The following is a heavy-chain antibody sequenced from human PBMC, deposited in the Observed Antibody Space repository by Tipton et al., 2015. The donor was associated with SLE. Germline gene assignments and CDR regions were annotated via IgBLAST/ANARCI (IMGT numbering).Heavy chain of an antibody. Sequence: TLSLTCFVSGDSISSSTYSWAWIRQPPGKGLEWIGSVLYDGNTHRNPSLMSRVTLSVDTSENQSSLKLTSVTAADTAVYYCARHQPLRGGSYAFWSGLLFFDYWGQGALVTVSS. J-gene: IGHJ4*02. CDR1: GDSISSSTYS. CDR3: ARHQPLRGGSYAFWSGLLFFDY. CDR2: VLYDGNT. V-gene: IGHV4-39*01. D-gene: IGHD3/OR15-3a*01.